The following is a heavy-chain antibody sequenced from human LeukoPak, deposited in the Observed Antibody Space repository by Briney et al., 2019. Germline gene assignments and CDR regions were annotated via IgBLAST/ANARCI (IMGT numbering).Heavy chain of an antibody. D-gene: IGHD2-2*01. CDR2: ISYDGSNK. CDR3: AKGGTSWTIDY. CDR1: GFTFSSYG. V-gene: IGHV3-30*18. J-gene: IGHJ4*02. Sequence: QPGRSLRLSCAASGFTFSSYGMHWVRQAPGKGLEWVAVISYDGSNKYFADSVKGRFTISRDKSKNTLYLQMSSLRAEDTAVYYCAKGGTSWTIDYWGQGTLVTVSS.